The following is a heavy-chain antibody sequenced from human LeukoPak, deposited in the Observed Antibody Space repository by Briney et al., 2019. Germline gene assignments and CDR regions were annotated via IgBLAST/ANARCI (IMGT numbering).Heavy chain of an antibody. Sequence: SETLCLTCTVSGGSISSYYWSWIRQPPGKGLEWMGYIYYSGSTNYNPSLKSRVTISVETSKNQFSLKLRSGTATATAVYYCAREGYGSGSYPFDPWGQGTLVTVSS. J-gene: IGHJ5*02. D-gene: IGHD3-10*01. V-gene: IGHV4-59*01. CDR3: AREGYGSGSYPFDP. CDR2: IYYSGST. CDR1: GGSISSYY.